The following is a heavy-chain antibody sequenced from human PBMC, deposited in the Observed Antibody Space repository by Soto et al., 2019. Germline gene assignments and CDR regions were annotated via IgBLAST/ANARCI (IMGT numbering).Heavy chain of an antibody. Sequence: QVQLVQSGAEVKKPGASVKVSCKASGYTFTSYAMHWVRQAPGQRLEWMGWINAGNGNTKYSQKFQGRVTITRDTSASTAYMELSSLRSEDTAVYYCARGGAGIAVAATDYWGHGTLVTVSS. J-gene: IGHJ4*01. V-gene: IGHV1-3*01. CDR3: ARGGAGIAVAATDY. D-gene: IGHD6-19*01. CDR1: GYTFTSYA. CDR2: INAGNGNT.